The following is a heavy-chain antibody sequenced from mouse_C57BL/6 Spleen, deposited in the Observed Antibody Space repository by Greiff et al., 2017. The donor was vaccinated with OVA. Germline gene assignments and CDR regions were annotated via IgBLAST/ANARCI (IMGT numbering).Heavy chain of an antibody. D-gene: IGHD2-4*01. Sequence: QVQLKESGPELVKPGASVKLSCKASGYTFTSYDINWVKQRPGQGLEWIGWIYPRDGSTKYTEKFKGKATLTVDTSSSTAYMELHSLTSEDSAVYCCARAGYDYPYYYAMDYWGQGTSVTVSS. CDR3: ARAGYDYPYYYAMDY. J-gene: IGHJ4*01. V-gene: IGHV1-85*01. CDR2: IYPRDGST. CDR1: GYTFTSYD.